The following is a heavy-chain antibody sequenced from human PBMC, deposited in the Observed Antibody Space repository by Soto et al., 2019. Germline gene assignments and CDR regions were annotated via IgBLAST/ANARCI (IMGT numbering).Heavy chain of an antibody. D-gene: IGHD4-17*01. CDR1: EFTFSRSD. V-gene: IGHV3-23*01. CDR2: IRGSVGST. Sequence: EVQLLESGGGLVQPGGSLRLSCAASEFTFSRSDMGWVRQAPGKGLEWVSGIRGSVGSTYYADSVEGRFTISRDNSKNTLYLQMNSLRAEDTAVYYCAKDFYGDYPDYFGSWGQGTRVTVSS. CDR3: AKDFYGDYPDYFGS. J-gene: IGHJ4*02.